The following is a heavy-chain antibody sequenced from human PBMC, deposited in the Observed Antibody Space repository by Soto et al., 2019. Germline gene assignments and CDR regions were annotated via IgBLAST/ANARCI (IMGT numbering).Heavy chain of an antibody. D-gene: IGHD1-1*01. CDR2: SGSGGRA. CDR1: GFTFSSYA. J-gene: IGHJ4*01. V-gene: IGHV3-23*01. CDR3: AKATGTTLY. Sequence: EVQLLVSGGGLVQPGGSLRLSCEASGFTFSSYAMTWVRQAPGKGLEWVSASGSGGRAFYSDSVKGRFTISRDNSRNTLYLQLHSLRVDDTAVYFCAKATGTTLYWGHGTLVTVSS.